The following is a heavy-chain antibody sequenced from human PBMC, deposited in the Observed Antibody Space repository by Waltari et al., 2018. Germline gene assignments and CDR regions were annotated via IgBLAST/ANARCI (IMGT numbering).Heavy chain of an antibody. CDR1: GFTFSSYS. Sequence: EVQLVESGGGLVQPGGSLRLSCAASGFTFSSYSMNWVRQAPGKGLEWVSYISSSSSTIYYADSVKGRFTISRDNAKNSLYLQMNSLRAEDTAVYYCARGPSRSSGYYKPDYWGQGTLVTVSS. J-gene: IGHJ4*02. CDR3: ARGPSRSSGYYKPDY. V-gene: IGHV3-48*01. D-gene: IGHD3-22*01. CDR2: ISSSSSTI.